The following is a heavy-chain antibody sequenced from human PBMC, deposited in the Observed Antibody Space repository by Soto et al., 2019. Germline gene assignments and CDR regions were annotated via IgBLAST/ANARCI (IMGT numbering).Heavy chain of an antibody. J-gene: IGHJ5*02. V-gene: IGHV1-18*01. CDR1: GYTFSNYG. Sequence: PSVKVSCKTYGYTFSNYGITWVRQAPGQPLEWLGWISLYSDGTNYAQKFQGRVSMTTDTSTTTAYMELRSLRSDDTAVYYCARVVPGAEAWFGPWGQGTLVTVSS. D-gene: IGHD2-2*01. CDR2: ISLYSDGT. CDR3: ARVVPGAEAWFGP.